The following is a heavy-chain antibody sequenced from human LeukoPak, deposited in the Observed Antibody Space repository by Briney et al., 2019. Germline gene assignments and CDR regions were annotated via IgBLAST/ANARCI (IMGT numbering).Heavy chain of an antibody. D-gene: IGHD3-10*01. CDR3: ASWFGENDALDI. V-gene: IGHV1-46*01. Sequence: ASVKVSCKASGYTFTSQYVHWVRQAPGRGLERMGIINPSGGSTRYAQKFQGRATMTRDTSTSTVYMELKRLRSEDTAVYYCASWFGENDALDIWGQGTMVTVSS. J-gene: IGHJ3*02. CDR1: GYTFTSQY. CDR2: INPSGGST.